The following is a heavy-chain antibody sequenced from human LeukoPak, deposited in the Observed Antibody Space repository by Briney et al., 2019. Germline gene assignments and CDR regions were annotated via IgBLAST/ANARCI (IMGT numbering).Heavy chain of an antibody. CDR2: IYYSGST. CDR1: GGSISSTSYY. CDR3: AKAGVRYFDSSGLYAFDF. J-gene: IGHJ3*01. V-gene: IGHV4-39*01. D-gene: IGHD3-22*01. Sequence: PSETLSLTCAVSGGSISSTSYYWAWIRQPPGKGLEWIGTIYYSGSTYHNPSLKSRVTMSVDTSRNQFSLKLSSVDAADTAVYYCAKAGVRYFDSSGLYAFDFWGLGTTVTVSS.